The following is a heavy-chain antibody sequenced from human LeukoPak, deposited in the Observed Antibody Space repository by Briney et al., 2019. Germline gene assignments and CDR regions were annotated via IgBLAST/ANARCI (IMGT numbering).Heavy chain of an antibody. CDR3: ARGGGTILRATDY. J-gene: IGHJ4*02. V-gene: IGHV4-61*02. CDR2: IYTSGST. CDR1: GGSISSGSYD. D-gene: IGHD3-3*01. Sequence: PSQTLSLTCTVSGGSISSGSYDWRWIRQPAGKGLEWIVRIYTSGSTSYNPSLKSRVTISVDTSKHQFSLKLSSVTAADTAVYYCARGGGTILRATDYWGQGTLVTVSS.